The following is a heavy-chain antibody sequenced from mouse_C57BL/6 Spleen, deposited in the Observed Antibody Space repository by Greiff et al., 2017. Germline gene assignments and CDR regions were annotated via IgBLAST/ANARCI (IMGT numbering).Heavy chain of an antibody. J-gene: IGHJ4*01. D-gene: IGHD2-5*01. CDR1: GYAFSSSW. CDR3: ARYSNYPDYAMDY. Sequence: QVQLQQSGPELVKPGASVKISCKASGYAFSSSWMNWVKQRPGKGLEWIGRIYPGDGDTNYNGKFKGKATLTEDKSSSTDYMQLSSLTSEDAAVYFCARYSNYPDYAMDYWGQGTSVTVSS. V-gene: IGHV1-82*01. CDR2: IYPGDGDT.